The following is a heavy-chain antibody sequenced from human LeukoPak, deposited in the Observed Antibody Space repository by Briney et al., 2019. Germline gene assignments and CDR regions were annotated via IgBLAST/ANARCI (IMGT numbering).Heavy chain of an antibody. CDR3: ARDYSQGYFDY. J-gene: IGHJ4*02. CDR1: GFTFSSYG. V-gene: IGHV3-30*03. Sequence: GGSLRLSCAASGFTFSSYGMHWVRQAPGKGLEWVAVISYDGSNKYYADSVKGRFTISRDNSKNTLYLQMNSLRAEDTAVYYCARDYSQGYFDYWGQGTLVTVSS. CDR2: ISYDGSNK. D-gene: IGHD6-13*01.